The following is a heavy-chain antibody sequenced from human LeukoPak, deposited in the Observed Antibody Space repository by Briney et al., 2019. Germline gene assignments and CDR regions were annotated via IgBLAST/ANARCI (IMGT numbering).Heavy chain of an antibody. D-gene: IGHD1-1*01. J-gene: IGHJ4*02. CDR1: GDSVSTNIAT. V-gene: IGHV6-1*01. CDR3: ARGRPETGFDY. Sequence: HSQSLSLTCAISGDSVSTNIATWNWIRQSPSRGLEWLGRTFYRSKWYTDYALSVRSRIILNSDTSKNQLSLQLTSLTPQDTDVYYCARGRPETGFDYWGQGALVTVSS. CDR2: TFYRSKWYT.